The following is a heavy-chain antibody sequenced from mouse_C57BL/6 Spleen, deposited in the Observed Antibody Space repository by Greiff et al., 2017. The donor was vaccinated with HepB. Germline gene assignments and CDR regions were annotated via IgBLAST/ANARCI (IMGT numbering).Heavy chain of an antibody. CDR2: IDPSDSET. CDR3: ARDHYSNYY. Sequence: QVHVKQPGAELVRPGSSVKLSCKASGYTFTSYWMHWVKQRPIQGLEWIGNIDPSDSETHYNQKFKDKATLTVDKSSSTAYMQLSSLTSEDSAVYYCARDHYSNYYWGQGTSVTVSS. V-gene: IGHV1-52*01. CDR1: GYTFTSYW. D-gene: IGHD2-5*01. J-gene: IGHJ4*01.